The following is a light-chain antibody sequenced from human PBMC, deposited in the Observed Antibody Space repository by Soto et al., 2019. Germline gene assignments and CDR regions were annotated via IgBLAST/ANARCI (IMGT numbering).Light chain of an antibody. CDR3: QQSYSTPIT. CDR1: QNVGSN. Sequence: EIVMTQSPATLSVSPGERITISCRASQNVGSNLAWYQQTPGQAPSLLIYTTSSRAAGVPARFSGSGSGTEFTLTISRLEPEDFATYYCQQSYSTPITFGQGTRLEIK. J-gene: IGKJ5*01. CDR2: TTS. V-gene: IGKV3-15*01.